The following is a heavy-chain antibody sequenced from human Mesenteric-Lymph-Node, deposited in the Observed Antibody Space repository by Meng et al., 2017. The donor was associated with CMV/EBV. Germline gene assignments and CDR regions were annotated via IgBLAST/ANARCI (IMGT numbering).Heavy chain of an antibody. J-gene: IGHJ4*02. CDR2: TYYRSKWYT. CDR3: LRDGTWGH. D-gene: IGHD3-16*01. Sequence: SETLSPACAISGDSVSSNSATWNWIRQSPSRGLEWLGRTYYRSKWYTDYAVSVKSRIAINPDTAKNQFSLQLNSVTPEDTAVYYCLRDGTWGHWGQGTLVTVSS. V-gene: IGHV6-1*01. CDR1: GDSVSSNSAT.